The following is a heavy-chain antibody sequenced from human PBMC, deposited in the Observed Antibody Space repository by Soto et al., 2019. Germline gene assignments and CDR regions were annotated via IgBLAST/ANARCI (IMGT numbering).Heavy chain of an antibody. CDR3: AKIDGDYEGRGYYYYYYYMDV. CDR1: GFTFSSYA. CDR2: ISGSGGST. V-gene: IGHV3-23*01. Sequence: QPGGSLRLSCAASGFTFSSYAMSWVRQAPGKGLEWVSAISGSGGSTYYADSVKGRFTISRDNSENTLYLQMNSLRAEDTAVYYCAKIDGDYEGRGYYYYYYYMDVWGKGTTVTVSS. J-gene: IGHJ6*03. D-gene: IGHD4-17*01.